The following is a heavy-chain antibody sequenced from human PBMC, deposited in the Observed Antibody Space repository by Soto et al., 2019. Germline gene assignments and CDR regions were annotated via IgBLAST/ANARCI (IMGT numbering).Heavy chain of an antibody. Sequence: SETLSLTCTFSGDSVNSGYYYWSWIRQPPGKGLEWIGYTYTGGITNYSPSLKSRVTISLDTSKNQFSLELTSMTAADTAVYYCATGRYFYGSEFWGRGTLVTVSS. D-gene: IGHD3-10*01. CDR2: TYTGGIT. CDR1: GDSVNSGYYY. V-gene: IGHV4-61*01. J-gene: IGHJ4*02. CDR3: ATGRYFYGSEF.